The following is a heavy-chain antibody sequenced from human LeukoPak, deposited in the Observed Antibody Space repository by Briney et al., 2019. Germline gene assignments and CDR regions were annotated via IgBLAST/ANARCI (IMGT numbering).Heavy chain of an antibody. CDR3: AKDSNGWYQRGSNYFDY. J-gene: IGHJ4*02. CDR2: IKQDGSEK. V-gene: IGHV3-7*03. D-gene: IGHD6-19*01. CDR1: RFTFSSYW. Sequence: GGSLRLSCAASRFTFSSYWMSWVRQAPGKGLEWVANIKQDGSEKYYVDSVKGRFTISRDNAKNTLYLQMNSLRAEDTAEYYCAKDSNGWYQRGSNYFDYWGQGTLVTVSS.